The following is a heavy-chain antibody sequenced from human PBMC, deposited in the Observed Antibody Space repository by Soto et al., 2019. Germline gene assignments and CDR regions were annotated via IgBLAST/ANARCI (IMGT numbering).Heavy chain of an antibody. Sequence: QITLKESGPTLVKPTQTLTLTCTFSGFSLSTSGVGVGWIRQPPGKALEWLALIYWDDDKRYSPSLKSRLTNTKDTSKNQVVLTMTNMVPVDTATYYCATSTYGDYYYGMDVWGQGTTGTVSS. J-gene: IGHJ6*02. CDR3: ATSTYGDYYYGMDV. V-gene: IGHV2-5*02. D-gene: IGHD4-17*01. CDR2: IYWDDDK. CDR1: GFSLSTSGVG.